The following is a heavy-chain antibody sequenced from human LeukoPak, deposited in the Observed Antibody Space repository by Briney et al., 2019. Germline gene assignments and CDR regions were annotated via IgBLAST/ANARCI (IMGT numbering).Heavy chain of an antibody. CDR2: IIPIFGTA. CDR3: ARVLNQDYGDPPEYNWFDP. V-gene: IGHV1-18*01. D-gene: IGHD4-17*01. CDR1: GYTFTSYG. J-gene: IGHJ5*02. Sequence: GASVKVSCKASGYTFTSYGISWVRQAPGQGLEWMGGIIPIFGTANYAQKLQGRVTMTTDTSTSTAYMELRSLRSDDTAVYYCARVLNQDYGDPPEYNWFDPWGQGTLVTVSS.